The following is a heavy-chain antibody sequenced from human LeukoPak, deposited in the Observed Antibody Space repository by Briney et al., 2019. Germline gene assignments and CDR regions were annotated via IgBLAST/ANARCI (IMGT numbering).Heavy chain of an antibody. CDR2: INPSGGST. Sequence: ASVKVSCKASGYTFTSYYMHWVRQAPGQGLEWMGIINPSGGSTSYAQKFQGRVTMTRDMSTSTVYMELSSLRSEDTAVYYCARDKRIAVAGRDNWFDPWGQGTLVTVSS. CDR1: GYTFTSYY. D-gene: IGHD6-19*01. J-gene: IGHJ5*02. CDR3: ARDKRIAVAGRDNWFDP. V-gene: IGHV1-46*01.